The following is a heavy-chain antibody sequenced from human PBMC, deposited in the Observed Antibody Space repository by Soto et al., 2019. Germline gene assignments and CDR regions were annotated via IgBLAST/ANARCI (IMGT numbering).Heavy chain of an antibody. J-gene: IGHJ4*02. CDR3: ARDAPLYDILTRSYPFDY. D-gene: IGHD3-9*01. CDR2: ISSSSSYI. CDR1: GFTFSSYS. Sequence: GGSLRLCCAASGFTFSSYSMNWVRQAPGKGLEWVSSISSSSSYIYYADSVKGRFTISRDNAKNSLYLQMNSLRAEDTAVYFCARDAPLYDILTRSYPFDYWGQGTLVTVSS. V-gene: IGHV3-21*01.